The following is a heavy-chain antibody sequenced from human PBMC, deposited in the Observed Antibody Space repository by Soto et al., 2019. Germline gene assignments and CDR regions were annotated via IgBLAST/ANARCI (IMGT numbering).Heavy chain of an antibody. CDR2: IHYSASA. D-gene: IGHD2-8*01. CDR1: GGSINSYF. J-gene: IGHJ4*02. Sequence: SETLSLTCPVSGGSINSYFWTWIRQSPGKGLQWIGYIHYSASANYNPSLKTRVTMSVDTSKTQFSLSLTSVTAADTAVYYCARYCNNYDCRHLYYFDYWGLGTLVNVSS. CDR3: ARYCNNYDCRHLYYFDY. V-gene: IGHV4-59*01.